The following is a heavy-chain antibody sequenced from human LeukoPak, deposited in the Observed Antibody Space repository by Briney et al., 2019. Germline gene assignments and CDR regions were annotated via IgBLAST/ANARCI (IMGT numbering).Heavy chain of an antibody. J-gene: IGHJ4*02. CDR3: VRRTGNYFDY. V-gene: IGHV3-64D*06. CDR2: ISYNGGST. D-gene: IGHD3/OR15-3a*01. CDR1: GFTLSSHA. Sequence: GGSLRLSCSASGFTLSSHAMHWVRQAPGKALEYVSAISYNGGSTYYANSVKDRFTISRDNFKNTLYLQMSSLRPEDTAVFYCVRRTGNYFDYWGQGTLVTVSS.